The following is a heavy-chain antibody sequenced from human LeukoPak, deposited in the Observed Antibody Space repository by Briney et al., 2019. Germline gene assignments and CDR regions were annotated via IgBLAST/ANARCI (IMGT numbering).Heavy chain of an antibody. Sequence: PGGSLRLSCAASGFTFSNYGMHWVRQAPGKGLEWVAVIWYDGSNRYYADSVKGRFTISRDNSKNTLYLQMNSLRAEDTAVYYCSRDPTPGAFDIWGQGTMVTVSS. CDR3: SRDPTPGAFDI. J-gene: IGHJ3*02. V-gene: IGHV3-33*01. D-gene: IGHD2-15*01. CDR2: IWYDGSNR. CDR1: GFTFSNYG.